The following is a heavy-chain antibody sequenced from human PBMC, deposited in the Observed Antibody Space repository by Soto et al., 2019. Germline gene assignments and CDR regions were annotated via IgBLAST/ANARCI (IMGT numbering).Heavy chain of an antibody. CDR1: GGSIISSSYY. V-gene: IGHV4-39*01. Sequence: PSETLSLTCTVSGGSIISSSYYWVWIRQPPGKGLEWIGSIYYSGSTYYNPSLKSRVTISVDTSKNQFSLKLSSVTAADTAVYYCASSLREGEILYSSGWYFGYWGQGTLVTVSS. D-gene: IGHD6-19*01. CDR3: ASSLREGEILYSSGWYFGY. CDR2: IYYSGST. J-gene: IGHJ4*02.